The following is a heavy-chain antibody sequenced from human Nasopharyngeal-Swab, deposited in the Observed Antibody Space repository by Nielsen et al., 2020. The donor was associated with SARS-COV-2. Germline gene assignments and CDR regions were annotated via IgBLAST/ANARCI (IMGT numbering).Heavy chain of an antibody. Sequence: GGSLRLSCAASGFTFSSYAMSWVRQAPGKGLEWVSSISSSSSYIYYADSVKGRFTISRDNAKNSLYLQMNSLRAEDTAVYYCAKESRRLLWFGEARGYWGQGTPVTVSS. CDR1: GFTFSSYA. D-gene: IGHD3-10*01. V-gene: IGHV3-21*01. J-gene: IGHJ4*02. CDR3: AKESRRLLWFGEARGY. CDR2: ISSSSSYI.